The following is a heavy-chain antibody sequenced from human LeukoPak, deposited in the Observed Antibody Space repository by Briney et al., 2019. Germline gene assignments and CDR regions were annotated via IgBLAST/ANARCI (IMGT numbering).Heavy chain of an antibody. CDR3: AKDATNYYDSSGYDGFDS. CDR1: GFTFSSYA. J-gene: IGHJ4*02. D-gene: IGHD3-22*01. Sequence: PGGSLRLSCAASGFTFSSYAMSWVRQAPGKGLEWVSTISGSGGSTFYADSVKGRFSISRDNSKNTLYLQMNSLRADDTAVYYCAKDATNYYDSSGYDGFDSWGQGTLVTVSS. CDR2: ISGSGGST. V-gene: IGHV3-23*01.